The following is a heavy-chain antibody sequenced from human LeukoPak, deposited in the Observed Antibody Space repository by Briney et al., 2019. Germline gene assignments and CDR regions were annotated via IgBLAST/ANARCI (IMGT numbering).Heavy chain of an antibody. CDR1: GFTFNTYG. D-gene: IGHD3-10*01. Sequence: GGSLRLSCVAAGFTFNTYGMHWVRQAPGKGLEWVAVISYDGSNKYYADSVKGRFTISRDNSKNTLYLQMNSLRAEDTAMYYCARAGDYYGSGSYSPFDYWGQGTLVTVSS. CDR3: ARAGDYYGSGSYSPFDY. CDR2: ISYDGSNK. V-gene: IGHV3-30*03. J-gene: IGHJ4*02.